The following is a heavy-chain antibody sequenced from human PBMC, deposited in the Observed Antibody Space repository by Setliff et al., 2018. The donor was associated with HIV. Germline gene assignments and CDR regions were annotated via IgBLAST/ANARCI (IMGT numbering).Heavy chain of an antibody. CDR3: PRGPDGDSQYFQH. CDR1: GYTFTGYY. J-gene: IGHJ1*01. CDR2: ISPNTGGT. D-gene: IGHD4-17*01. Sequence: VKVSCKTSGYTFTGYYIHWVRQAPGQGLEWMGRISPNTGGTVYAQKFQGRVNMTRDTSTNTVYMDLSRLRSGDTALYYCPRGPDGDSQYFQHWGQGTLVTVSS. V-gene: IGHV1-2*06.